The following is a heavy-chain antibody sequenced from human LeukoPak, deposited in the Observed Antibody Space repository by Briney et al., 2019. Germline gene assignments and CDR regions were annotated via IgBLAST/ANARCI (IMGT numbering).Heavy chain of an antibody. Sequence: GGSLRLSCGASGFTFSSYAMAWVRQAPGKGLEWVSAIRGTGSSTYYADSVKGRFTISRDNSKSTLYLQMSSLRAEDTAFYYCARDNNWGFDYWGQGALVTVSS. CDR3: ARDNNWGFDY. V-gene: IGHV3-23*01. J-gene: IGHJ4*02. CDR2: IRGTGSST. CDR1: GFTFSSYA. D-gene: IGHD7-27*01.